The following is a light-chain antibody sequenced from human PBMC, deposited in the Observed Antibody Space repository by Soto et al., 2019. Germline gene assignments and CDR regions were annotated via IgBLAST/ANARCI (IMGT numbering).Light chain of an antibody. V-gene: IGKV3-15*01. CDR3: QHYNNWPPWT. CDR1: QSVSSN. CDR2: GAS. Sequence: IVMTQSPATLSVSPGERATLSCRASQSVSSNLAWYQQKPGQAPRLLIYGASTRATGIPARFSGSGSGTDFTLTISSLQSEDFVVYYCQHYNNWPPWTFGQGTKVEIK. J-gene: IGKJ1*01.